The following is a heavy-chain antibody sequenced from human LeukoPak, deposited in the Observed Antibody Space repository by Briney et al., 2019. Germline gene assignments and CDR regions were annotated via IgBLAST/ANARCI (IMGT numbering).Heavy chain of an antibody. Sequence: GGSLRLSCVASGFTFTSYWMSWVRQAPGKGLEWVANIKQDGSEKYYLDSLEGRFTISRDNAKNSVYMQINRLRAEDTAVYYCARRGTIAVPVFWFDPWGQGTLVIVSS. V-gene: IGHV3-7*01. J-gene: IGHJ5*02. D-gene: IGHD6-19*01. CDR2: IKQDGSEK. CDR1: GFTFTSYW. CDR3: ARRGTIAVPVFWFDP.